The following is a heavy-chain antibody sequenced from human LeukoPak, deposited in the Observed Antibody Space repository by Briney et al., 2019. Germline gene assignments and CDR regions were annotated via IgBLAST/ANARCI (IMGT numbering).Heavy chain of an antibody. CDR1: GGSISDYY. D-gene: IGHD6-19*01. CDR2: IYSSGST. J-gene: IGHJ5*02. CDR3: ARMVQGYSSVWPETGNNWFDP. V-gene: IGHV4-4*07. Sequence: SETLSLTCTASGGSISDYYWSWIRQPAGKGLEWIGRIYSSGSTNYNPSLKSRVTISVDKSKNQFSLKMTSVTAADTAVYYCARMVQGYSSVWPETGNNWFDPWGQGTLVTVSS.